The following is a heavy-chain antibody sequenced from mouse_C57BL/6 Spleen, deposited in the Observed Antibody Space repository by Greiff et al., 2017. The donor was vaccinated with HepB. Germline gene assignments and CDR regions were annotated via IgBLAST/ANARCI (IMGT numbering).Heavy chain of an antibody. V-gene: IGHV3-2*02. CDR2: ISYSGST. Sequence: DVKLQESGPGLVKPSQSLSLTCTVTGYSITSGYGWNWIRQFPGNKLEWMSYISYSGSTNYNPTLKSRITITRDTSKNQFFLQLNSVTTEDTATYYCARTARIKYWGQGTTLTVSS. J-gene: IGHJ2*01. CDR3: ARTARIKY. D-gene: IGHD1-2*01. CDR1: GYSITSGYG.